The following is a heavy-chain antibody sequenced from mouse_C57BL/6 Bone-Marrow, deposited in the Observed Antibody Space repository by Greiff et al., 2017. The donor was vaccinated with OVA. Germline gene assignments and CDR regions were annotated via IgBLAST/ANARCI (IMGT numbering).Heavy chain of an antibody. CDR3: ARRAYGSSYYAIDY. J-gene: IGHJ4*01. CDR2: IHPNSGST. V-gene: IGHV1-64*01. Sequence: QVQLQQPGAELVKPGASVKLSCKASGYTFTSYWMHWVKQRPGQGLEWIGMIHPNSGSTNYNEKFKSKATLTVDKSSSTAYMQLSSLTSEDSAVYYGARRAYGSSYYAIDYWGQGTSVTVSS. D-gene: IGHD1-1*01. CDR1: GYTFTSYW.